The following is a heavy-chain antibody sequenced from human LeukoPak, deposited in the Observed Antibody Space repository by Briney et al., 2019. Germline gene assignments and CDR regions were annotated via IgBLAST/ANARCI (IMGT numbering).Heavy chain of an antibody. CDR3: ARGLSPLRS. D-gene: IGHD4-17*01. Sequence: SETLSLTCAVSDGTFSGYYWTWIRQPPGKGLEWIGEINHSGSTNYNPSLKSRVTMSVDTSKNQFSLKLSSVTAADTAVYYCARGLSPLRSWGQGTLVTVSS. J-gene: IGHJ5*02. CDR2: INHSGST. V-gene: IGHV4-34*01. CDR1: DGTFSGYY.